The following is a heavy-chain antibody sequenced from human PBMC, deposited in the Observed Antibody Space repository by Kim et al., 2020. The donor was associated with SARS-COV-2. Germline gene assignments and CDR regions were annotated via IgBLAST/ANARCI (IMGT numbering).Heavy chain of an antibody. D-gene: IGHD3-9*01. J-gene: IGHJ4*02. CDR3: ERVGGPYYDILTGYYNVMGY. Sequence: AGISAYNGNTNYAQKFQGRFTRTTDTSTSTAYMELRSLRSDDTAVYYCERVGGPYYDILTGYYNVMGYWGQGTLVTVSS. V-gene: IGHV1-18*01. CDR2: ISAYNGNT.